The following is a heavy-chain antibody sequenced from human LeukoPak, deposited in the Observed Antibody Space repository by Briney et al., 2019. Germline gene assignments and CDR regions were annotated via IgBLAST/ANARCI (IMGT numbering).Heavy chain of an antibody. CDR1: GFTFSSYA. J-gene: IGHJ4*02. CDR3: ARARGYSSYALGDY. CDR2: ISYDGSNK. D-gene: IGHD5-12*01. Sequence: GRSLRLSCAASGFTFSSYAMHWVRQAPGKGLEWVAVISYDGSNKYYADSVKGRFTISRDNSKNTLYLQMNSLRAEDTAVYYCARARGYSSYALGDYWGQGTLVTVSS. V-gene: IGHV3-30*04.